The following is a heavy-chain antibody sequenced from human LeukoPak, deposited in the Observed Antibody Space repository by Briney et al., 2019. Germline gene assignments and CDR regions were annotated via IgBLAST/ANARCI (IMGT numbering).Heavy chain of an antibody. D-gene: IGHD3-22*01. J-gene: IGHJ5*02. CDR3: ARASGYYWSYNWFDP. Sequence: GASVKVSCKASGYTFTSYGISWVRQAPGQGLEWMGWISAYNGNTNYAQKLQGRVTMTTDTSTSTAYMELRSLRSDDTAVYYCARASGYYWSYNWFDPWGRGTLVTVSS. CDR2: ISAYNGNT. V-gene: IGHV1-18*01. CDR1: GYTFTSYG.